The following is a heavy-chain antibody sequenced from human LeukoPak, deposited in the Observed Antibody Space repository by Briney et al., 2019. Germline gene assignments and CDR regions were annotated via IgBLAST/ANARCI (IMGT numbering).Heavy chain of an antibody. CDR2: INPNSGGT. Sequence: GASVKVSCKASVYTFTGYYMHWVRQAPGQGLEWMGWINPNSGGTNYEQKFQGRVTMTRDTSISTAYMELSRLRSDDTAVYYCARAGAPRYCSSTSCHVDYWGQGTLVTVSS. CDR3: ARAGAPRYCSSTSCHVDY. J-gene: IGHJ4*02. CDR1: VYTFTGYY. D-gene: IGHD2-2*01. V-gene: IGHV1-2*02.